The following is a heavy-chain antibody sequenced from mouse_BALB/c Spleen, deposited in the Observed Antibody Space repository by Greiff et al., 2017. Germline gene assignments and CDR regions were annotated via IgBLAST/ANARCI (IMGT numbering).Heavy chain of an antibody. Sequence: EVQGVESGAELVKPGASVKLSCTASGFNIKDTYMHWVKQRPEQGLEWIGRIDPANGNTKYDPKFQGKATITADTSSNTAYLQLSSLTSEDTAVYYCAPFTTAPFAYWGQGTLVTVSA. D-gene: IGHD1-2*01. J-gene: IGHJ3*01. CDR3: APFTTAPFAY. CDR1: GFNIKDTY. CDR2: IDPANGNT. V-gene: IGHV14-3*02.